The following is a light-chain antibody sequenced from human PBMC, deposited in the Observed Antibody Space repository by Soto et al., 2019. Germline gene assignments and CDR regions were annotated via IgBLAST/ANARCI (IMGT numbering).Light chain of an antibody. Sequence: QSVRTQPASVSGSPGQSITISCTRTSSDVGSFNFVSWYQQYPGKAPKDLIYEVTKRPSGVSDRFSGSKSGNTASLTISGLQAEDEADYYCCSDAGRSTYVFGGGTKVTVL. CDR2: EVT. V-gene: IGLV2-23*02. J-gene: IGLJ1*01. CDR3: CSDAGRSTYV. CDR1: SSDVGSFNF.